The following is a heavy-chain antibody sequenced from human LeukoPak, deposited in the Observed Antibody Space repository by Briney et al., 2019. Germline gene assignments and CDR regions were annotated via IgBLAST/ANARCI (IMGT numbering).Heavy chain of an antibody. J-gene: IGHJ4*02. Sequence: GGSLRLSCVASGFPFSSYWMTWVRQAPGKGLEWVANIKGDGSEKNYVGSVKGRFTISRDNAKNSLYLQMNSLRAEDTAVYYCAKDSPFGGNGGQETLVTVSS. D-gene: IGHD4-23*01. CDR1: GFPFSSYW. V-gene: IGHV3-7*01. CDR2: IKGDGSEK. CDR3: AKDSPFGGN.